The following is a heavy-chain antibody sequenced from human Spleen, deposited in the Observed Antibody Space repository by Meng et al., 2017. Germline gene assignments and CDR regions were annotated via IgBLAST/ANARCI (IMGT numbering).Heavy chain of an antibody. CDR1: GGSISGSNW. V-gene: IGHV4-4*02. Sequence: QVQLQESGPGLVKPSGTLPLTCAVSGGSISGSNWWSWVRQPPGKGLEWIGEVYHRGDTNYNPSLKSRVDISVDKSKNQFYLSLFSVTAADTAVYYCGRDQGRELINHWGQGTLVTVSS. J-gene: IGHJ4*02. D-gene: IGHD1-7*01. CDR2: VYHRGDT. CDR3: GRDQGRELINH.